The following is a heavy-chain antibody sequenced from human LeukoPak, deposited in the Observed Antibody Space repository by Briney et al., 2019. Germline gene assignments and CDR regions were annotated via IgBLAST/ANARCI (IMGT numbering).Heavy chain of an antibody. V-gene: IGHV1-69*04. D-gene: IGHD1-26*01. Sequence: GSSVKVSCKASGGTFSSYAISWVRQAPGQGLEWMGRIIPILGIANYAQKFQGRVTITADKSTSTAYMELSSLRSEDTAVYYCARAVSGSLYGDFDFWGQGTLVTVSS. J-gene: IGHJ4*02. CDR1: GGTFSSYA. CDR3: ARAVSGSLYGDFDF. CDR2: IIPILGIA.